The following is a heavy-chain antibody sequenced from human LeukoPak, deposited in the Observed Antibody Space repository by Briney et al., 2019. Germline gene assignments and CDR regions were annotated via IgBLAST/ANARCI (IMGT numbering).Heavy chain of an antibody. J-gene: IGHJ4*02. V-gene: IGHV3-23*01. CDR2: VRDSGAVT. CDR3: ATSTLTFDY. D-gene: IGHD3-9*01. Sequence: HPGRSLRLSCAASGFPFSSFAMTWVRQAPGKGLEWISSVRDSGAVTYYADSVKGRFTISRDNSRKIVYLQMNSLRAEDTAIYYCATSTLTFDYWGQGTLVTVSS. CDR1: GFPFSSFA.